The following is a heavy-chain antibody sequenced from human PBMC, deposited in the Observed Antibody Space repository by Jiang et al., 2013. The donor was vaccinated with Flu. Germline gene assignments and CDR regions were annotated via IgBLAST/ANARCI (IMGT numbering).Heavy chain of an antibody. CDR3: ASGLPGTPYYMAV. D-gene: IGHD2-15*01. CDR1: GNSISSGYY. V-gene: IGHV4-38-2*02. Sequence: TLSLTCTVSGNSISSGYYWDWIRQPQGRGWSGLEASIIVSIIWGHLLQPSLKSRVTISEDTSKNQFSLRLNSVTAADTAIYYCASGLPGTPYYMAVWGKGTTVTVSS. J-gene: IGHJ6*03. CDR2: SIIVSIIWGH.